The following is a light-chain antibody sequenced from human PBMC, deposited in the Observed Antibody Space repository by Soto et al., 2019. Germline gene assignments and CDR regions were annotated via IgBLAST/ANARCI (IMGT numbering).Light chain of an antibody. V-gene: IGKV1-5*03. CDR2: KGS. CDR3: QQYNSYPLT. Sequence: DIQMTQSPSTLYASVGDRVTITCRASQSISRWLACYQQKPGKAPKLLIYKGSSFISGVLSRFSESESGTEVTLTISSLQPDDFATYDCQQYNSYPLTFGGGNKVEIK. CDR1: QSISRW. J-gene: IGKJ4*01.